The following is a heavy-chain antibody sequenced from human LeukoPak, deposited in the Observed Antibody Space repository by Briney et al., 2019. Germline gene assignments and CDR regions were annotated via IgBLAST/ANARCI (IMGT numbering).Heavy chain of an antibody. D-gene: IGHD2-2*02. CDR2: INHSGST. CDR3: ARSTHIVVVPAAIMIWFDP. J-gene: IGHJ5*02. V-gene: IGHV4-34*01. CDR1: GGSFSGYY. Sequence: SETLSLTCAVYGGSFSGYYWSWIRQPPGEGLEWIGEINHSGSTNYNPSLKSRVTISVDTSKNQFSLKLSSVTAADTAVYYCARSTHIVVVPAAIMIWFDPWGQGTLVTVSS.